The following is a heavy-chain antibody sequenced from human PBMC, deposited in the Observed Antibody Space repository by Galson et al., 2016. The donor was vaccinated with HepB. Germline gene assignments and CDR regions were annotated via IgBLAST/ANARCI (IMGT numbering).Heavy chain of an antibody. CDR1: GFTFSGYS. Sequence: SLRLSCAGSGFTFSGYSMNWVRQAPGKGLEWISYISRVSDNMYYTDSVRGRFTISRDNAKSSLFLQMNSLRDEDTAVYYCAREESSGSYCNYWDQGTLVTVSS. J-gene: IGHJ4*02. CDR3: AREESSGSYCNY. D-gene: IGHD1-26*01. CDR2: ISRVSDNM. V-gene: IGHV3-48*02.